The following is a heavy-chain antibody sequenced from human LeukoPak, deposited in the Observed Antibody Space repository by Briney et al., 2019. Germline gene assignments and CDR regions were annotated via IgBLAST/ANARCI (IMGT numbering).Heavy chain of an antibody. CDR3: ARDITIIRGVMSSELDY. J-gene: IGHJ4*02. D-gene: IGHD3-10*01. CDR2: ISTSITYT. CDR1: GFTFSNYS. Sequence: GGSLRLTCAASGFTFSNYSMNWVRQAPGKGLEWVSSISTSITYTYYADSVKGRFTISRDNAKSSVYLQMNSLRAEDTAVYYCARDITIIRGVMSSELDYWGQGTLVTVSS. V-gene: IGHV3-21*01.